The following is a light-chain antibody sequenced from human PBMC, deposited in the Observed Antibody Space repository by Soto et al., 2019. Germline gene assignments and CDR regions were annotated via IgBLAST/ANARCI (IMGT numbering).Light chain of an antibody. Sequence: EIVMTQSPATLSVSPGERATLSCRASQSVSSNLAWYQQKPGQAPRLLIYGASTRATGIPARFSGSGPGTEFTLTISSLQSEDVAVYYCQQYNNWPLTFGGGTKVEIK. J-gene: IGKJ4*01. CDR2: GAS. V-gene: IGKV3-15*01. CDR3: QQYNNWPLT. CDR1: QSVSSN.